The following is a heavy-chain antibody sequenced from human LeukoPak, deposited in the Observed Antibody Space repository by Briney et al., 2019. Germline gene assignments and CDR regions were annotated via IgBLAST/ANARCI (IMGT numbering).Heavy chain of an antibody. CDR3: ARGTPHYYGSGTYYIGRFDP. J-gene: IGHJ5*02. Sequence: PSETLSLTCTVSGGSISSSSYYWGWIRQPPGKGLEWIGSIYYSGSTYYNPSLKSRVTISVDTSKNQFSLKLSTVTAADTAVYYCARGTPHYYGSGTYYIGRFDPWGQGTLVTVSS. CDR2: IYYSGST. CDR1: GGSISSSSYY. D-gene: IGHD3-10*01. V-gene: IGHV4-39*01.